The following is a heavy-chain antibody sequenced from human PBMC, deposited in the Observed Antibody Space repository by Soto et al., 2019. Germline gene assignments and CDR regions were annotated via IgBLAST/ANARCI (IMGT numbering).Heavy chain of an antibody. J-gene: IGHJ4*02. CDR3: AKVADYGDYAAGGY. D-gene: IGHD4-17*01. CDR2: ISYDGSNK. Sequence: QVQLVESGGGVVQPGRSLRLSCAASGFTFSSYGMHWVRQAPGKGLEWVAVISYDGSNKYYADSVKGRFTISRDNSKNTLYLQMNSLRAGDTAVYYCAKVADYGDYAAGGYRGQGTLVTVSS. V-gene: IGHV3-30*18. CDR1: GFTFSSYG.